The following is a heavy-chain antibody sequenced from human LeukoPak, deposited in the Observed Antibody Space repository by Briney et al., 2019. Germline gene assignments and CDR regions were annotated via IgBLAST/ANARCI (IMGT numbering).Heavy chain of an antibody. CDR1: GFMFSSNW. CDR3: AKDSTGVAGYFDY. V-gene: IGHV3-7*03. D-gene: IGHD6-19*01. Sequence: GGSLRLSCAASGFMFSSNWMSWVRLAPGKGLEWVANIKEDGTETYYVDSVKGRFTISRDNAKNSLYLQMNSLRVEDTAVYYCAKDSTGVAGYFDYWGQGTLVTVSS. J-gene: IGHJ4*02. CDR2: IKEDGTET.